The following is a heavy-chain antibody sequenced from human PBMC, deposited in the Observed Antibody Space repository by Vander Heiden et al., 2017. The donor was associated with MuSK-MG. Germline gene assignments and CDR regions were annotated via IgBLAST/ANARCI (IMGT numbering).Heavy chain of an antibody. V-gene: IGHV3-48*01. CDR2: ISSSSSSR. Sequence: EVQLVESGGGLVQPGGSLRLSCAASGFTCSSYSMNWVRQAPGKGLELVSYISSSSSSRYYADSVKGRFTISRDNAKNSLYLQMNSLRAEDTAVYYCAKRGGAMEYFQHWGQGTLVTVSS. J-gene: IGHJ1*01. CDR1: GFTCSSYS. D-gene: IGHD3-16*01. CDR3: AKRGGAMEYFQH.